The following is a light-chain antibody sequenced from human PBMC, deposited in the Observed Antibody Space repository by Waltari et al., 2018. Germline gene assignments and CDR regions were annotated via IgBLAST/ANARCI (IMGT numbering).Light chain of an antibody. CDR2: DVT. CDR1: PRTVAGYNS. CDR3: CSYGGGSTVI. Sequence: QSALTQPASVSGSPGQSITISCAGTPRTVAGYNSVSWYQHHPGKAPKLMIYDVTQRPSGVSSRFSGSKSGNTASLTISGLQTDDEGDYYCCSYGGGSTVIFGGGTKLTVL. J-gene: IGLJ2*01. V-gene: IGLV2-23*02.